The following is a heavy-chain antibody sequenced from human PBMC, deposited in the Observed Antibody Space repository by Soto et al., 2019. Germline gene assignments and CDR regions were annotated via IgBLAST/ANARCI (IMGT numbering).Heavy chain of an antibody. J-gene: IGHJ3*02. D-gene: IGHD3-10*01. Sequence: GGSLRLSCAASGFTFSSYAMHWVRQAPGKGLEYVSAISSNGGSTYYANSVKGRFTISRDNSKNTLYLQMGSLRAEDMAVYYCATVYYGSGSYFGSGAFDIWGQGTMVTVSS. V-gene: IGHV3-64*01. CDR2: ISSNGGST. CDR1: GFTFSSYA. CDR3: ATVYYGSGSYFGSGAFDI.